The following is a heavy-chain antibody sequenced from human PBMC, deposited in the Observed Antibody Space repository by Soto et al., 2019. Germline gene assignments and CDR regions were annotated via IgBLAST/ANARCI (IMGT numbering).Heavy chain of an antibody. D-gene: IGHD3-22*01. CDR2: INHSGST. Sequence: KPSETLSLTCAVYGGSFSGHYWSWIRQSPGKGLEWIGEINHSGSTNQNPSLKSRVTISVDTSKNQFSLKLKSVTAADTAVYYCARGITMILVVQGDAPDKYYFDPWGQGTQVTVSS. CDR1: GGSFSGHY. CDR3: ARGITMILVVQGDAPDKYYFDP. J-gene: IGHJ4*02. V-gene: IGHV4-34*01.